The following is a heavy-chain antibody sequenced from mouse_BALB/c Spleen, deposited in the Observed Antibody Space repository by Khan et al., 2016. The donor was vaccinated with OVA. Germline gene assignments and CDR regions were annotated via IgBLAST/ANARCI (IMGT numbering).Heavy chain of an antibody. CDR1: GYTFSSYW. D-gene: IGHD1-1*01. Sequence: VELVESGAELMKPGASVKISCKATGYTFSSYWIEWVQQRPGHGLEWIGEILPGSGSTNYNDKFKGKATFTADTSSNTVHMQLCSLTSDDAADYYCARSGDGSSYWYFDVWGAGTTVTVSS. J-gene: IGHJ1*01. V-gene: IGHV1-9*01. CDR3: ARSGDGSSYWYFDV. CDR2: ILPGSGST.